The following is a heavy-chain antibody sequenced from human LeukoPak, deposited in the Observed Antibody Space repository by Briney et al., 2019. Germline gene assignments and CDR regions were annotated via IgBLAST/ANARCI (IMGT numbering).Heavy chain of an antibody. CDR3: ARLYGTPTGYYYYMDV. D-gene: IGHD3-10*01. V-gene: IGHV3-23*01. J-gene: IGHJ6*03. CDR1: GFTFSSYA. CDR2: ISGSGGST. Sequence: GGSLRLSCAASGFTFSSYAMSWVRQAPGKGLEWVSAISGSGGSTYYADSVKGRFTISRDNAKNSLYLQMNSLRAEDTAVYYCARLYGTPTGYYYYMDVWGKGTTVTVSS.